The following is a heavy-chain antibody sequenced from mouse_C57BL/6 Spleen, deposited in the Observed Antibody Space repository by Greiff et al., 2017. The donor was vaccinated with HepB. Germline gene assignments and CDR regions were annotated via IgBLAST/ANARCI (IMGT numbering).Heavy chain of an antibody. CDR2: INPNNGGT. CDR3: ARAKGNFDY. J-gene: IGHJ2*01. CDR1: GYTFTDYY. Sequence: EVQLQQSGPELVKPGASVKISCKASGYTFTDYYMNWVKQSHGKSLEWIGDINPNNGGTSYNQKFKGKATLTVDKSSSTAYMELRSLTSEDSAVYYCARAKGNFDYWGQGTTLTVSS. V-gene: IGHV1-26*01.